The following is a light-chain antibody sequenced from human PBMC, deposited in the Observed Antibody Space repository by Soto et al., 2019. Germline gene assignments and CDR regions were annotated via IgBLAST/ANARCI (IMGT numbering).Light chain of an antibody. V-gene: IGKV1-39*01. CDR1: QSISSY. CDR2: AAS. J-gene: IGKJ5*01. CDR3: QQSYSSIT. Sequence: DIQMTPSPSSRSASVGDRITVTCRASQSISSYLNWYQQKPGKAPKLLIYAASSLQSGVPSRFSGSGSGTDFTLTISSLQPEDFATYYCQQSYSSITFGQGTRLEIK.